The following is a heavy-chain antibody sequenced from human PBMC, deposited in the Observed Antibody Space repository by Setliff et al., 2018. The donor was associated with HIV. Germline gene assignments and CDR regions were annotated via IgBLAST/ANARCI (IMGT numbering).Heavy chain of an antibody. CDR2: IYTSRST. CDR1: GGSFNGYS. Sequence: PSETLSLTCAVYGGSFNGYSWTWIRQPPGKGLEWIGRIYTSRSTNYNPSLKSRVTISVDTSKNQFSLKLSSVTAADTAVYYCASDISPDDGYNRLHYFDYWGQGTLVTVSS. J-gene: IGHJ4*02. D-gene: IGHD5-12*01. CDR3: ASDISPDDGYNRLHYFDY. V-gene: IGHV4-59*10.